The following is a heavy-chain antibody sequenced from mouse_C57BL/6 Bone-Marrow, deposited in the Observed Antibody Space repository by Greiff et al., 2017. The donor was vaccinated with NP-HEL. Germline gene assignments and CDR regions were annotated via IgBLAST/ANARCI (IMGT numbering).Heavy chain of an antibody. D-gene: IGHD2-10*01. CDR3: ARSYWAWYFDV. Sequence: EVLLVEPGGGLVKPGASLKLSCTASGFTFSDYGMHWVRQAPGKGLEWVGYISRGSSTIYYADTVKGRSTITVDNSSSTLYLQITSLTSEDSAVYYCARSYWAWYFDVWGRGTTITV. CDR2: ISRGSSTI. J-gene: IGHJ1*03. CDR1: GFTFSDYG. V-gene: IGHV5-17*01.